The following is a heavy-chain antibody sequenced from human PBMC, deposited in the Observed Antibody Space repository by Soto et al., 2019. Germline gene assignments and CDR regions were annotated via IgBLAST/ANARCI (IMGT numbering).Heavy chain of an antibody. V-gene: IGHV2-5*02. D-gene: IGHD6-19*01. CDR1: GFSLTTTGVG. CDR3: AHVGVLEQWLYRLDP. CDR2: IYWDDDK. J-gene: IGHJ5*02. Sequence: QITLKESGPSLVKPTQPLTLTCTFSGFSLTTTGVGVVWIRQPPGKALEWLALIYWDDDKHYSPSLRSRLTVTKDTTKNQVVLTLTNVDPADTGTYFFAHVGVLEQWLYRLDPWCQGTVVTVSS.